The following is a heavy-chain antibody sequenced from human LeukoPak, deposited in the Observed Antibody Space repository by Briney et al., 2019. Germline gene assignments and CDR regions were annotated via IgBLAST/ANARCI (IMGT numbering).Heavy chain of an antibody. CDR3: ATATPAAKGGGFDY. D-gene: IGHD2-2*01. V-gene: IGHV1-24*01. CDR1: GYTLTELS. J-gene: IGHJ4*02. Sequence: GSSVTVACKVSGYTLTELSMHWVRQAPGKGLEWMGGFDPEDGETIYAQKFQGRVTMTEDTSTDTAYMELSSLRSEATAVYYCATATPAAKGGGFDYWGQGTLVTVSS. CDR2: FDPEDGET.